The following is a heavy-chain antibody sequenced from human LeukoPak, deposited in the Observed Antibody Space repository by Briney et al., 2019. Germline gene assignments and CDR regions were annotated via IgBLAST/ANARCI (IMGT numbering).Heavy chain of an antibody. J-gene: IGHJ4*02. CDR3: VRRDNTGWNYFDY. D-gene: IGHD6-19*01. Sequence: SETLSLTCTVSGGSINSHYWSWIRQPPGKGLEWIGDIYYKGSTNYNPSLKSRVTTSVDTSKNHLSLKLTSVLAADTAIYYCVRRDNTGWNYFDYWGQGILVTVSS. CDR1: GGSINSHY. V-gene: IGHV4-59*08. CDR2: IYYKGST.